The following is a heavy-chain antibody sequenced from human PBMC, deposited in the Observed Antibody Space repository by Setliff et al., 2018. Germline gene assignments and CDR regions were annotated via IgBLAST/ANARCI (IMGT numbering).Heavy chain of an antibody. CDR3: AREPLWGSHDAFDI. J-gene: IGHJ3*02. V-gene: IGHV3-7*03. D-gene: IGHD7-27*01. Sequence: GGSLRLSCAASGFTFSSYWMSWVRQAPGKGLEWVANIKQDGSEKHYVDSVKGRFTISRDSAKNSLYLQMNSLRADDTAVYYCAREPLWGSHDAFDIWGQGTMVTVSS. CDR2: IKQDGSEK. CDR1: GFTFSSYW.